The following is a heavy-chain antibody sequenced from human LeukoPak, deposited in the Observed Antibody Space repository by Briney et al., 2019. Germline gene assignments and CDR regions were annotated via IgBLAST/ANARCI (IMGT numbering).Heavy chain of an antibody. CDR2: ISAYNGKT. D-gene: IGHD2-2*01. Sequence: ASVKVSCKASGYTFTTYGISWVRQAPGQGLEWMGWISAYNGKTNYAQKLQGRVTMTTDTPTSTAYMELRSLRSDDTAVYYCASRTRGYCSSTSCYQGWFDPWGQGTLVTVSS. CDR1: GYTFTTYG. CDR3: ASRTRGYCSSTSCYQGWFDP. V-gene: IGHV1-18*01. J-gene: IGHJ5*02.